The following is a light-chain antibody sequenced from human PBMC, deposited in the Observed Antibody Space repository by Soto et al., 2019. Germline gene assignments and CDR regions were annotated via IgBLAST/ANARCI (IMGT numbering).Light chain of an antibody. CDR2: AAS. J-gene: IGKJ5*01. V-gene: IGKV1-9*01. Sequence: DIQLTQSPSFLSASVGDRVTITCRASQGISSYLAWYQQKPGKAPKLLIYAASTLQGGVPSRFSGSGSGTEFPLTVSSLQPEDFATYYCQQFNSYPITVGQGTRLEIK. CDR1: QGISSY. CDR3: QQFNSYPIT.